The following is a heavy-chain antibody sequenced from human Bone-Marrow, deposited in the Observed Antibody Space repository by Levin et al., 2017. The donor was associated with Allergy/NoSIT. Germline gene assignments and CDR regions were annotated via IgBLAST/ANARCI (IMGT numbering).Heavy chain of an antibody. CDR2: IYYHGNT. CDR3: ARHVHFVAAAPKFDP. CDR1: GGSISSNSYY. Sequence: SQTLSLTCTVSGGSISSNSYYWGWIRQPPGKGLEWIGSIYYHGNTYYNPSLKSRVTISVDTSQNQFSLRLSSVTAADTAIYYCARHVHFVAAAPKFDPWGQGSLITVSS. V-gene: IGHV4-39*01. J-gene: IGHJ5*02. D-gene: IGHD6-25*01.